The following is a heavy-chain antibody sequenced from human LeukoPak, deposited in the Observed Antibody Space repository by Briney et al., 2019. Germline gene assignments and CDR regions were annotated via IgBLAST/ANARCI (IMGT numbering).Heavy chain of an antibody. Sequence: PGGSLRLSCAASGFSFNSDWMDWVRQAPGKGLEWVSIIGAGGSKTYYADSVKGRFTISRDNSKNTLYLQMNSLRAEDTAVYYCAKGIKGSYCNGDCYLTYYYYGLDVWGQGTTVTVSS. J-gene: IGHJ6*02. CDR2: IGAGGSKT. CDR3: AKGIKGSYCNGDCYLTYYYYGLDV. V-gene: IGHV3-23*01. CDR1: GFSFNSDW. D-gene: IGHD2-21*02.